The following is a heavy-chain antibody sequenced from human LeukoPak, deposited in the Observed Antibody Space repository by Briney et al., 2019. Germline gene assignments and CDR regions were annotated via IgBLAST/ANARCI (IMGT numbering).Heavy chain of an antibody. CDR2: IKQDGSEK. CDR1: GVMFPSYW. J-gene: IGHJ4*02. CDR3: ARRHHFGFLDS. D-gene: IGHD3-10*01. Sequence: PGGSLRLSCAASGVMFPSYWMTWVRQAPGKGLEWVANIKQDGSEKYYVDSVKGRFTISRDNAENSVYLQMNSLRAEDTAVYYCARRHHFGFLDSWGQGTLVTVSS. V-gene: IGHV3-7*04.